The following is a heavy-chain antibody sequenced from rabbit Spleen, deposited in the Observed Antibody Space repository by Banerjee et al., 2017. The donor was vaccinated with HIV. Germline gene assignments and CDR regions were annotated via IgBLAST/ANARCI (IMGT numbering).Heavy chain of an antibody. D-gene: IGHD4-1*01. CDR3: ARDLDGVIGWNFGW. J-gene: IGHJ3*01. Sequence: QSLEESGGDLVKPGASLTLTCTASGFSFSSRYYMCWVRQAPGKGLEWIACIDAGSSGFTYFATWAKGRFPCSKSSSTTVTLQLTSLTAADTATYFCARDLDGVIGWNFGWWGQGTLVTVS. CDR2: IDAGSSGFT. CDR1: GFSFSSRYY. V-gene: IGHV1S40*01.